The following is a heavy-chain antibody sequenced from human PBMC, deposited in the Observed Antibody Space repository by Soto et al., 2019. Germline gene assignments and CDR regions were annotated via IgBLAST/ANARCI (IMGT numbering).Heavy chain of an antibody. CDR3: ARESSGWYSSDRWFDP. V-gene: IGHV4-34*01. J-gene: IGHJ5*02. Sequence: SETLSLTCAVYGGSFSGYYWGWIRQPPGKGMEWIGEINHSGSTNYNPSLKSRVTISVDTSKNQFSLKLSSVTAADTAVYYCARESSGWYSSDRWFDPWGHGTLVTVS. CDR1: GGSFSGYY. D-gene: IGHD6-19*01. CDR2: INHSGST.